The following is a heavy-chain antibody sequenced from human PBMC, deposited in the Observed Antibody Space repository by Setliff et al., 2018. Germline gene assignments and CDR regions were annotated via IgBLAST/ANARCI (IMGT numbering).Heavy chain of an antibody. CDR3: ARPPRGGRLYFDL. D-gene: IGHD3-16*01. V-gene: IGHV4-59*08. Sequence: SETLSLTCTVSGGSISTYYWSWIRQPPGKGLEWIGYIYYSGSTNYNPSLKSRVTISVDTSKNQFSLKLSSVTAADTAVYYCARPPRGGRLYFDLWGRGTLVTVSS. J-gene: IGHJ2*01. CDR2: IYYSGST. CDR1: GGSISTYY.